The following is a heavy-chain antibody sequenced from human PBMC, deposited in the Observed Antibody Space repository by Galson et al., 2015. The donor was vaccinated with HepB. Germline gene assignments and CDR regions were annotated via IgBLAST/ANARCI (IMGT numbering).Heavy chain of an antibody. V-gene: IGHV1-2*02. J-gene: IGHJ4*02. CDR2: INPNSGGT. Sequence: SVKVSCKASGYTFTGYYIHWVRQAPGQGLEWMGWINPNSGGTNYAQKFQARVTMTRDTSISTAYMELSRLRSDDTAVYFCARDPWGMGTSTFDYWGQGTLVTVSS. CDR1: GYTFTGYY. D-gene: IGHD7-27*01. CDR3: ARDPWGMGTSTFDY.